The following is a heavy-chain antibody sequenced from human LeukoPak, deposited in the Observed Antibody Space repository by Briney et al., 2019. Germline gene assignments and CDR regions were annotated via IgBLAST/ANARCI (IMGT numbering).Heavy chain of an antibody. CDR1: GGSISSYY. Sequence: PSETLSLTCTDSGGSISSYYWSWIRQPPGKGLEWIGYIYYSGSTNYNPSLKSRVTISVDTSKNQFSLKLSSVTAADTAVYYCARMYYDFWVYDYWGQGTLVTVSS. V-gene: IGHV4-59*01. CDR3: ARMYYDFWVYDY. CDR2: IYYSGST. J-gene: IGHJ4*02. D-gene: IGHD3-3*01.